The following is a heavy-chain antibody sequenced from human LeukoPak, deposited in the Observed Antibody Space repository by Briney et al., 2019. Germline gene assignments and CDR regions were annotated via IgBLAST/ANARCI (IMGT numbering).Heavy chain of an antibody. CDR2: INPSGGST. V-gene: IGHV1-46*01. J-gene: IGHJ4*02. CDR3: ARSEMATITAFDY. D-gene: IGHD5-24*01. CDR1: GYTFTSYY. Sequence: ASVKVSCKASGYTFTSYYMHWVRQAPGQGLEWMGIINPSGGSTSYAQKFQGRVAMTRDMSTSTVYMELSSLRSEDTAVYYCARSEMATITAFDYWGQGTLVTVSS.